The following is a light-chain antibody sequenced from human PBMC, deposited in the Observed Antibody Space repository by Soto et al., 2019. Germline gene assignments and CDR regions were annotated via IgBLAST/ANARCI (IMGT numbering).Light chain of an antibody. J-gene: IGLJ2*01. CDR1: SSDVGAYNF. CDR2: EVS. V-gene: IGLV2-14*01. CDR3: SSYTSSVTLV. Sequence: QSALTQPASVSGSPGQSITISCTGTSSDVGAYNFVSWYQQHPGEAPKLMIYEVSNRPSGVSYRFSGSKSGNTASLTISGLQAEDEADYYCSSYTSSVTLVFGGGTKLTVL.